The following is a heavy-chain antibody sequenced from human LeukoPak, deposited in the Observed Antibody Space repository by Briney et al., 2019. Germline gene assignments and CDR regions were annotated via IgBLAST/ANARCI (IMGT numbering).Heavy chain of an antibody. Sequence: ASVKVSCKASGYTFTSYDINWVRQATGQGLEWMGWMNPNSGNTGYAQKFQGRVTMTEDTSTDTAYMELSSLRSEDTAVYYCATSEYDSSGYYKAGAFDIWGQGTMVTVSS. V-gene: IGHV1-8*01. CDR3: ATSEYDSSGYYKAGAFDI. D-gene: IGHD3-22*01. J-gene: IGHJ3*02. CDR1: GYTFTSYD. CDR2: MNPNSGNT.